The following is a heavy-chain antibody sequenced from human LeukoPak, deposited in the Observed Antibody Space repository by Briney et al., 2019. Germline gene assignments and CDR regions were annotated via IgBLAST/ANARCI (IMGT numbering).Heavy chain of an antibody. CDR2: IYYSGST. V-gene: IGHV4-59*01. CDR1: GGSISSYY. D-gene: IGHD6-13*01. CDR3: ARAGTSSWYLDY. J-gene: IGHJ4*02. Sequence: SETLSLTCTVSGGSISSYYWSWIRQPPGKGLEWIGYIYYSGSTNYNPSLKSRVTISVDTSKNQFPLKLTSVTAADTAVYYCARAGTSSWYLDYWGQGTLVTVSS.